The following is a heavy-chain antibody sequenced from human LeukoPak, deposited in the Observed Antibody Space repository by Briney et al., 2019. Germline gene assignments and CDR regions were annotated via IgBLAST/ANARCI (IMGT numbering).Heavy chain of an antibody. CDR1: GGSFSGYY. CDR2: INHSGST. V-gene: IGHV4-34*01. D-gene: IGHD5-24*01. Sequence: PSETLSLTCAVYGGSFSGYYWSWIRQPPGKGLEWIGEINHSGSTNCNPSLKSRVTISVDTSKNQFSLKLSSVTAADTAVYYCARHLSSRDGYKNGDYWGQGTLVTVSS. CDR3: ARHLSSRDGYKNGDY. J-gene: IGHJ4*02.